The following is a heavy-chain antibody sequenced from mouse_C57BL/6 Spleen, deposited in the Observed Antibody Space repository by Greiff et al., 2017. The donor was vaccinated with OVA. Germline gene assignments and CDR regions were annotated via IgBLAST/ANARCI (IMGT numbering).Heavy chain of an antibody. CDR1: GFSLSTSGMG. Sequence: QVTLKESGPGILQSSQSLSLTCSFSGFSLSTSGMGVSWIRQPSGQGLEWLAHISWDDDKRYHPSLKSRPTISKDTSRNQVFLTITSVDTADTATYYCARRRSGSSHDWYFDVWGTGTTVTVSA. D-gene: IGHD1-1*01. V-gene: IGHV8-12*01. CDR2: ISWDDDK. CDR3: ARRRSGSSHDWYFDV. J-gene: IGHJ1*03.